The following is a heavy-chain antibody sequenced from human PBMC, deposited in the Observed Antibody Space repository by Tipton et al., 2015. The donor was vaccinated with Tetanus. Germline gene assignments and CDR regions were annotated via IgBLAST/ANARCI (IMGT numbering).Heavy chain of an antibody. CDR2: IQPGDSDA. J-gene: IGHJ5*02. Sequence: QSGPEVKKPGESLKISCKASGHNSRSYWVSWVRQMPGKGLEWMGIIQPGDSDATYNPSFRGQVTISADKSISTAYLQWTSLKPSDGALYSWGRLPKHYPPPGSPGGQEPRVAVSS. D-gene: IGHD3-10*01. CDR1: GHNSRSYW. CDR3: GRLPKHYPPPGSP. V-gene: IGHV5-51*01.